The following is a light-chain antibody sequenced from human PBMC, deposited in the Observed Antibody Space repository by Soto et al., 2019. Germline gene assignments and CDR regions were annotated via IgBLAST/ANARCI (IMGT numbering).Light chain of an antibody. Sequence: DIQMTQSPSSLSASVGDRVTITCRASQSISSYLNWYQQKPGKAPKLLIYAAYSLQSGVPSRFSGSGSGTDFTLTISSLQPEDFATYYCQQRYSTPITFGQGTRLEIK. CDR1: QSISSY. V-gene: IGKV1-39*01. CDR2: AAY. J-gene: IGKJ5*01. CDR3: QQRYSTPIT.